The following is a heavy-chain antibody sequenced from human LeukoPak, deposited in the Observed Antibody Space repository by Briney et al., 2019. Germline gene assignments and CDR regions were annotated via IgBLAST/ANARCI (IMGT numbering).Heavy chain of an antibody. Sequence: ASVKVSCKASGGTFSSYAISWVRQAPGQGLEWMGGIIPIFGTANYAQEFQGRVTITADESTSTAYMELSSLRSEDTAVYYCASTFSSIAARPWFDPWGQGTLVTVSS. D-gene: IGHD6-6*01. CDR1: GGTFSSYA. J-gene: IGHJ5*02. CDR2: IIPIFGTA. CDR3: ASTFSSIAARPWFDP. V-gene: IGHV1-69*13.